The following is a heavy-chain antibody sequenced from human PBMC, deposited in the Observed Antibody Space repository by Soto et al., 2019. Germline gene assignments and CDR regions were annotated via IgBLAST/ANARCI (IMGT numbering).Heavy chain of an antibody. CDR3: AKDVVYYDSSGFDH. V-gene: IGHV3-23*01. Sequence: GGSLRLSCAASGLPFGRFAMSWVRQAPGKGLEWVSAITGSTGGTYYADSVKGRFTISRDNSKNTLYLQMNSLRAEDTAVYYCAKDVVYYDSSGFDHWGQGTLVTVSS. J-gene: IGHJ4*02. CDR2: ITGSTGGT. CDR1: GLPFGRFA. D-gene: IGHD3-22*01.